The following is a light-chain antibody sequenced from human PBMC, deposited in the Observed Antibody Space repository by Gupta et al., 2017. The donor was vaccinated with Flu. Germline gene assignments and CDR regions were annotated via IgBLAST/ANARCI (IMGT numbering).Light chain of an antibody. Sequence: EIVMTQSPATLSVSPGERVTLSCRASQSVSSSLAWYQQKPGQAPRLLICGASIRATGIPDRFSGSGSETEFTLTISSLQSEDFAVYYCQQYNNWPLYTFGQGTKLEIK. J-gene: IGKJ2*01. CDR2: GAS. CDR3: QQYNNWPLYT. V-gene: IGKV3-15*01. CDR1: QSVSSS.